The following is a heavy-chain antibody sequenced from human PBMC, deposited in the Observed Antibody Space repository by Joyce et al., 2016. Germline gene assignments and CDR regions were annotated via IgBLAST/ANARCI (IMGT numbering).Heavy chain of an antibody. CDR2: INSDTTYK. V-gene: IGHV3-21*01. CDR3: ARDLGYFDY. Sequence: LRLSCAASGFTFSNYNMNWVRQAPGKGLEWVSSINSDTTYKYYADSVQGRFTISRDNAKNSLYLQMNSLRAEDTAVYYCARDLGYFDYWGQGTLVTVSS. CDR1: GFTFSNYN. J-gene: IGHJ4*02.